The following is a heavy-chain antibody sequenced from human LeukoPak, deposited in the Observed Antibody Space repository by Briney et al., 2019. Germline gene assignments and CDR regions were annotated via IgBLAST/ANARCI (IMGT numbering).Heavy chain of an antibody. CDR2: IIPIFGTA. Sequence: SVKVSCKASGGTFSSYAISWVRQAPGQGLEWMGGIIPIFGTANYAQKFQGRVTITRDTSASTAYMELSSLRSEDTAVYYCARIQLWSLRHYGMDVWGQGTTVTVSS. CDR1: GGTFSSYA. CDR3: ARIQLWSLRHYGMDV. V-gene: IGHV1-69*05. J-gene: IGHJ6*02. D-gene: IGHD5-18*01.